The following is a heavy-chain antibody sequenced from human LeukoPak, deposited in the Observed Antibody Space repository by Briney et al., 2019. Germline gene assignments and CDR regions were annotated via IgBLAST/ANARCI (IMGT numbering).Heavy chain of an antibody. J-gene: IGHJ4*02. D-gene: IGHD3-22*01. CDR3: ATEVTYYYDSSGSPSFDY. CDR1: GFTFSSYA. CDR2: ISGSGGST. V-gene: IGHV3-23*01. Sequence: AESLGLSCAASGFTFSSYAMSWVRQAPGKGLEWVSAISGSGGSTYYADSVKGRFTISRDNSKNTLYLQMNSLRAEDTALYYCATEVTYYYDSSGSPSFDYWGQGTLVTVSS.